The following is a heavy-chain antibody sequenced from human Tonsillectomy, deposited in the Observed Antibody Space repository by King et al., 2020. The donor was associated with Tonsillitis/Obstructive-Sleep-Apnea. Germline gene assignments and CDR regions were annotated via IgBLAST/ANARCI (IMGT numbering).Heavy chain of an antibody. Sequence: VQLVESGGGLVQPGGSLRLSCAASGFTFSSYAMSWVRQAPGKGLEWGSAISGSGGSTYYADSVKGRFTISRDNSKNTLYLQMNSLRAEDTAVYYCAKDRKGRGIDCSSTSCYTTWFDPWGQGTLVTVSS. J-gene: IGHJ5*02. CDR2: ISGSGGST. CDR1: GFTFSSYA. V-gene: IGHV3-23*04. D-gene: IGHD2-2*02. CDR3: AKDRKGRGIDCSSTSCYTTWFDP.